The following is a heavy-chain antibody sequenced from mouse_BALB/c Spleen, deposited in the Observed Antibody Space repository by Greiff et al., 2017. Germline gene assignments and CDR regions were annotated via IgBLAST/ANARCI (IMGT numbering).Heavy chain of an antibody. CDR3: ARDGNYAWFAY. V-gene: IGHV3-2*02. J-gene: IGHJ3*01. D-gene: IGHD2-1*01. CDR2: ISYSGST. CDR1: GYSITSDYA. Sequence: EVKLVESGPGLVKPSQSLSLTCTVTGYSITSDYAWIWIRQFPGNKLEWMGYISYSGSTSYYPSLKSRISITRDTSKNQFFLQLNSVTTEDTATYYCARDGNYAWFAYWGQGTLVTVSA.